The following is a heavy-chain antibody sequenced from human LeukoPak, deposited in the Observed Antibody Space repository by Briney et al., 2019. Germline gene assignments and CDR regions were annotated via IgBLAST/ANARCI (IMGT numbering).Heavy chain of an antibody. J-gene: IGHJ2*01. V-gene: IGHV4-34*01. D-gene: IGHD3-9*01. CDR3: ARAYLHYDILTGYYNYWYFDL. CDR2: INHSGST. CDR1: GGSFSGYY. Sequence: SETPSLTCAVYGGSFSGYYWSWIRQPPGKGLEWIGEINHSGSTNYNPSLKSRVTISVDTSKNQFSLKLSSVTAADTAVYYCARAYLHYDILTGYYNYWYFDLWGRGTLVTVSS.